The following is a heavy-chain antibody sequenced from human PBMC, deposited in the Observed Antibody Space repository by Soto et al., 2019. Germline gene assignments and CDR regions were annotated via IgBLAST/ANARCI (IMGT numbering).Heavy chain of an antibody. D-gene: IGHD4-4*01. CDR3: AREGINNYNEYYFDS. CDR1: GFTFSTYS. Sequence: PGGSLRLSCAASGFTFSTYSMNWVRQAPGKGLEWVSSISGSGNYTHYADFLGGRFTISRDNAKTSLYLQMNSLRAEDTAVYYWAREGINNYNEYYFDSWGQGTVVTVSS. J-gene: IGHJ4*02. CDR2: ISGSGNYT. V-gene: IGHV3-21*01.